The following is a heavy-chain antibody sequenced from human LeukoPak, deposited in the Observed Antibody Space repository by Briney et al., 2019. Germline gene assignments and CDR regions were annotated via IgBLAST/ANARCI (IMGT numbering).Heavy chain of an antibody. CDR3: SRAWGGEGLPFDY. D-gene: IGHD3-16*01. CDR2: IYSDAST. CDR1: GFTFSYYS. V-gene: IGHV3-53*01. Sequence: PGGSLSLSCAASGFTFSYYSMNWVRQAPGTGLEWVSLIYSDASTSYADSVRGRFTISRDNSKNTLYLHMNSLRAEDTAVYYCSRAWGGEGLPFDYWGQGTLVTVSS. J-gene: IGHJ4*02.